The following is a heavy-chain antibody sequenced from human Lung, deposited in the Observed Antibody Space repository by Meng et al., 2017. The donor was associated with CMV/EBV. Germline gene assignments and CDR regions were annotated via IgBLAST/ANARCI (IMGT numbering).Heavy chain of an antibody. J-gene: IGHJ4*02. CDR2: IYYSGTT. D-gene: IGHD1-7*01. Sequence: SETLSLXCIVSGGSIISSSYYWGWIRQPPGKGLEWIGSIYYSGTTYYNPSLKSRITISVDTSKNQFSLKLSSVTAADTAVYYCARDLGGNFYCFGYWGRGXLVTVSS. V-gene: IGHV4-39*07. CDR3: ARDLGGNFYCFGY. CDR1: GGSIISSSYY.